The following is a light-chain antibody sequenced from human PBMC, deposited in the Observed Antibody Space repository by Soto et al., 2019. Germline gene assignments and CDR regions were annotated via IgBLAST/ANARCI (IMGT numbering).Light chain of an antibody. Sequence: EIQMTQSPSTLPASVGDRVTITCRASQHISGWLAWFQQRPGQAPKLLIFGASSLEGDVPTRFSGRGSGTEFTLSIDNLQPEDSATYYCQQYQTYPRTFGQGTKVEI. V-gene: IGKV1-5*01. J-gene: IGKJ1*01. CDR1: QHISGW. CDR3: QQYQTYPRT. CDR2: GAS.